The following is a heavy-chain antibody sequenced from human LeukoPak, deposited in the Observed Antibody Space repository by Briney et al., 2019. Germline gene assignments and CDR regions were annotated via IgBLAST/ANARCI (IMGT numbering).Heavy chain of an antibody. CDR1: GFTFSSYA. D-gene: IGHD3-22*01. CDR3: ARDWGAYYHFFDY. CDR2: IKQDGSER. Sequence: GGSLRLSCAASGFTFSSYAMSWVRQAPGKGLEWVGNIKQDGSERNYVDSVKGRFTISRDNAKKSLYLQMNSLRAEDTAVYYCARDWGAYYHFFDYWGQGTLVTVSS. V-gene: IGHV3-7*01. J-gene: IGHJ4*02.